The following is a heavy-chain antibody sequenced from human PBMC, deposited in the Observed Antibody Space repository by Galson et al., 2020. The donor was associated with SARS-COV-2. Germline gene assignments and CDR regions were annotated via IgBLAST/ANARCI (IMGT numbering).Heavy chain of an antibody. CDR2: IFYGGTT. D-gene: IGHD3-10*01. CDR1: GGSVGSNAYH. CDR3: ASYPSGSYSQITY. J-gene: IGHJ4*02. Sequence: SETLSLTCTVSGGSVGSNAYHWVWIRQPPGQTLQWIGNIFYGGTTYYNPSLKGRVSISVDTSKNQFALKLNSVTAADTALYYCASYPSGSYSQITYWGQGTLVTVSS. V-gene: IGHV4-39*01.